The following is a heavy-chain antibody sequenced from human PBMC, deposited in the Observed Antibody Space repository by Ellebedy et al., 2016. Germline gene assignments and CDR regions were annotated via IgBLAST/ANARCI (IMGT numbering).Heavy chain of an antibody. Sequence: GGSLRLSXAASGFTFSSYSMNWVRQAPGKGLEWVSSIDSSGVYIYYADSMKGRFTISRDNDKNSLSLQMNSLRAEDTAVYYCARGLREVTAQPPFSYWGQGTLVTVSS. J-gene: IGHJ4*02. CDR2: IDSSGVYI. CDR3: ARGLREVTAQPPFSY. D-gene: IGHD2-21*02. V-gene: IGHV3-21*01. CDR1: GFTFSSYS.